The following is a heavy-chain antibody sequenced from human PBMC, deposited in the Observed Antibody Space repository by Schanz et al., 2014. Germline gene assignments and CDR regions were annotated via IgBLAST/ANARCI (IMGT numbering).Heavy chain of an antibody. D-gene: IGHD3-22*01. CDR2: FHYIGRP. CDR1: GGSVSRYY. CDR3: ARDTFYYDTGADYAVRSVDL. Sequence: QVQLQESGPGLVKPSETLSLTCTVSGGSVSRYYWSWIRQPPGKGLEWLGYFHYIGRPNYNPALNRRVSISLDKSKIQFSLKLSSVTAADTAIYYSARDTFYYDTGADYAVRSVDLWGRGTLVSVSP. J-gene: IGHJ2*01. V-gene: IGHV4-59*02.